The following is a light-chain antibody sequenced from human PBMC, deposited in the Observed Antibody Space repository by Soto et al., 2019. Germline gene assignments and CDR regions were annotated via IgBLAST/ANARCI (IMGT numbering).Light chain of an antibody. CDR3: SSYTASTIV. CDR1: SSDFGGYNY. Sequence: QSVLTQPASLSGSPGQSITISCTGTSSDFGGYNYVSWYQQHPGKAPKLMIYDVSDRPSGVSNRFSGSKSGNTASLTISGLQAEDEADYYCSSYTASTIVFGGGTKLTVL. J-gene: IGLJ2*01. V-gene: IGLV2-14*03. CDR2: DVS.